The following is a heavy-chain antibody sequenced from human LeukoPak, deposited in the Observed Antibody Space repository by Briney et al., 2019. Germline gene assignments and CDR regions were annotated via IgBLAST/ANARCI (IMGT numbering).Heavy chain of an antibody. D-gene: IGHD1-20*01. Sequence: PSETLSLTCTVSGGSISSYYWSWIRQSAGKGLEWIGHIYISGSTNYNPSLKSRVTLSEDTSKNQFSLRLSSVTAADTAVYYCARDNAARYNWDAFDIWGQGTMVSVSS. CDR1: GGSISSYY. CDR2: IYISGST. J-gene: IGHJ3*02. V-gene: IGHV4-4*07. CDR3: ARDNAARYNWDAFDI.